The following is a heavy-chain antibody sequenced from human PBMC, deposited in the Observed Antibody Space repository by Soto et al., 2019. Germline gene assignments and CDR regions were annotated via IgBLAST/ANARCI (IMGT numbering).Heavy chain of an antibody. Sequence: GGSLRLSCAASGFTFSRSAMSWVRQAPGKGLEWVSAISGSGGSTYYADSVKGRFTISRDNSKNTLYLQMNSLRAEDTAVYYCAKEVRSSSWYRSGRLLGYFDYWGQGTLVTVSS. CDR2: ISGSGGST. V-gene: IGHV3-23*01. D-gene: IGHD6-13*01. J-gene: IGHJ4*02. CDR1: GFTFSRSA. CDR3: AKEVRSSSWYRSGRLLGYFDY.